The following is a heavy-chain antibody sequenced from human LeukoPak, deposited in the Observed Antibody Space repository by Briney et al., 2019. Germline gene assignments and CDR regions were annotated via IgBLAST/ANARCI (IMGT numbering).Heavy chain of an antibody. CDR1: GGTFSSYA. J-gene: IGHJ6*02. CDR2: IIPIFGTA. V-gene: IGHV1-69*13. D-gene: IGHD2-2*01. CDR3: ARGIGYCSSTSCYVGYYGMDV. Sequence: SVKVSCKASGGTFSSYAISWVRQAPGQGLEWMGGIIPIFGTANYAQKFQGRVTITADESTSTAYMELSSLRSEDTAVYYCARGIGYCSSTSCYVGYYGMDVWGQGTTVTVSS.